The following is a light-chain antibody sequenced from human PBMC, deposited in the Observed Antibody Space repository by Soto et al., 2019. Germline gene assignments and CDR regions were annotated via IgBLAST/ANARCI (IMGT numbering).Light chain of an antibody. Sequence: QSALTQPRSVSGSPGQSVTISCTGTSSDVGGYNYVSWYQQHPGKAPKLMIYDVSKRPSGVPDRFSGSKSGNTASLTISGLQAEDEADYYCFAYAGSDPDVVFGGGTKVTVL. V-gene: IGLV2-11*01. CDR2: DVS. CDR3: FAYAGSDPDVV. CDR1: SSDVGGYNY. J-gene: IGLJ2*01.